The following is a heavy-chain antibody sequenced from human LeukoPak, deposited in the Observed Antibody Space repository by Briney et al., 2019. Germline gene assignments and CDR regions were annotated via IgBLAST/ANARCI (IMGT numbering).Heavy chain of an antibody. CDR2: IYSGGST. V-gene: IGHV3-53*01. CDR3: AREGGLSPDAFDI. CDR1: GFTVSSNY. Sequence: PGGSLRLSCAASGFTVSSNYMSWVRQAPGKGLEWVSVIYSGGSTYYADSVKGRFTISRDNSKNTLYLQMNSLRAEDTAVYYCAREGGLSPDAFDIWGQGTMVTVSS. J-gene: IGHJ3*02. D-gene: IGHD3-16*01.